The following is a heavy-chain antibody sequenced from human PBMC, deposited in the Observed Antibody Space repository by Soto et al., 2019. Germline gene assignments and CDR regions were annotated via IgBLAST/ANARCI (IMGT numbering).Heavy chain of an antibody. CDR1: GYTFTSYD. D-gene: IGHD1-1*01. CDR2: MNPNTGNS. Sequence: ASGRVSCKASGYTFTSYDIYWVRQATGQGLEWMGWMNPNTGNSGYAQKFQGRVTMTSDTSISTAHMELSSLRSDDTAVYYCARRAETNGWNGFGADKYYFDFWGQGTLVTVSS. CDR3: ARRAETNGWNGFGADKYYFDF. J-gene: IGHJ4*02. V-gene: IGHV1-8*01.